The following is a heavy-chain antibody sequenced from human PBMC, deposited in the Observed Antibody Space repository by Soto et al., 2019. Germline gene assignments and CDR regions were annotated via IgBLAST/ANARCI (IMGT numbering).Heavy chain of an antibody. CDR3: ARGGQYRYFDY. V-gene: IGHV1-18*01. CDR2: ISPYNGDT. D-gene: IGHD2-2*02. J-gene: IGHJ4*02. CDR1: GYTFTLFG. Sequence: VQLVQSGAEVKKPGASVKVSCTTSGYTFTLFGITWVRQAPGQGLEWMGWISPYNGDTKYAEKLEGRGTLTTDTSTDTAYMELTSLTSDDTAEYYCARGGQYRYFDYWGQGTLVTVSS.